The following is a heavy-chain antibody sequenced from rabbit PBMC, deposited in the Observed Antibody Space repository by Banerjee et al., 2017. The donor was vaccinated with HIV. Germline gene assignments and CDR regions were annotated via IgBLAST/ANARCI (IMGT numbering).Heavy chain of an antibody. CDR2: INTSSGNT. D-gene: IGHD6-1*01. CDR3: ARDYINGYSDYVFNL. J-gene: IGHJ4*01. Sequence: QEQLEESGGDLVKPGRSLTLTCTASGFSFSDKYVMCWVRQAPGKGLEWIACINTSSGNTVYASWAKGRFTISKTSSTTVTLQMTSLTAADTATYFCARDYINGYSDYVFNLWGQGTLVTVS. V-gene: IGHV1S45*01. CDR1: GFSFSDKYV.